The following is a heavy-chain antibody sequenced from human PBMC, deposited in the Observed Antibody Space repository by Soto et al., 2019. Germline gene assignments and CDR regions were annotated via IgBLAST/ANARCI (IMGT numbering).Heavy chain of an antibody. J-gene: IGHJ1*01. CDR3: ARWGTTGGLDV. D-gene: IGHD3-16*01. Sequence: QVQLVESGGGVVQPGTSRRLSCVGSGFTFRSYVIHWVRQAPGKGLEWVALTSYDGSNKDYGDSVKGRFTISRDKSRNTVDRQMDSLRREDTALYYCARWGTTGGLDVWGQGTLVSVSS. CDR2: TSYDGSNK. V-gene: IGHV3-33*05. CDR1: GFTFRSYV.